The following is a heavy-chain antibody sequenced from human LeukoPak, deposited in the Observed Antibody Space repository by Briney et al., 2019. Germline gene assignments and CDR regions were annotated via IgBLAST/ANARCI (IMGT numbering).Heavy chain of an antibody. CDR3: ARGDYSSSWYSDYYYYGMGV. V-gene: IGHV1-2*04. CDR2: INPNSGGT. Sequence: ASVKVSCEASGYTFTGYYMHWVRQAPGQGLEWMGWINPNSGGTNYAQKFQGWVTMTRDTSISTAYMELSRLRSDDTAVYYCARGDYSSSWYSDYYYYGMGVWGQGTTVTVSS. J-gene: IGHJ6*02. D-gene: IGHD6-13*01. CDR1: GYTFTGYY.